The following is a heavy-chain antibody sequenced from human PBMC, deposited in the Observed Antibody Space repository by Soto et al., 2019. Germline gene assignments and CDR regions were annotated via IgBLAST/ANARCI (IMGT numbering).Heavy chain of an antibody. CDR1: EFTFSSYA. Sequence: QVQLVESGGGVVQPGESLRLSCAASEFTFSSYAMHWVRQAPGKGLEWVAVVSNDGSNKYYADSVKGRFTISRDNSKNTLNLRMNSLRAEETAVYYCAKDQSTNSRSYHALDVWGQGTTVTVSS. J-gene: IGHJ6*02. V-gene: IGHV3-30*18. D-gene: IGHD2-8*01. CDR3: AKDQSTNSRSYHALDV. CDR2: VSNDGSNK.